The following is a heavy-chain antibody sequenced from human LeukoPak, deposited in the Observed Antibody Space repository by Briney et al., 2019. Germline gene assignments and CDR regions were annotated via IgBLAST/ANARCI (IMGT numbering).Heavy chain of an antibody. V-gene: IGHV1-2*02. CDR1: GCTFTGYY. CDR3: TKGDPNWGSGALIDH. CDR2: ISPNTGGT. J-gene: IGHJ4*02. D-gene: IGHD7-27*01. Sequence: LGASVKVSCKASGCTFTGYYMHWGRQAPGQGLEWMGWISPNTGGTNYAQMSQGRVTMTGDTSISTAYMELRSLRSDDTAVYYCTKGDPNWGSGALIDHWGQGTLVTVSS.